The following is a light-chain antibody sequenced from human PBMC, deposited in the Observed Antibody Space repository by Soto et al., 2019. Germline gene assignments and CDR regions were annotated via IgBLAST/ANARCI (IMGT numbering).Light chain of an antibody. CDR1: NSDVGIYDF. V-gene: IGLV2-14*01. J-gene: IGLJ1*01. CDR3: ISYTSDDVRYV. CDR2: EVS. Sequence: QSVLTQPASVSGTPGQSITISCTGSNSDVGIYDFVSWYQHHPGRAPKLIVSEVSHRPSVVSNRSSGSKSGNTASLTISGLQSDDEADYYCISYTSDDVRYVFGTGTQLTVL.